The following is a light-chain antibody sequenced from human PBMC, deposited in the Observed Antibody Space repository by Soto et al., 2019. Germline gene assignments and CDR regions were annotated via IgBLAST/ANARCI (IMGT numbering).Light chain of an antibody. J-gene: IGKJ1*01. V-gene: IGKV1-9*01. Sequence: DIQLTQSPSFLSASVADRVTITCRASQGISSSLAWYQQKPGKAPKLLIYAASTLQTGVPSRFSGSGSGTEFTLTISSLQPEDFATYYCQHFNNYPWTFGQGTKVEIK. CDR1: QGISSS. CDR3: QHFNNYPWT. CDR2: AAS.